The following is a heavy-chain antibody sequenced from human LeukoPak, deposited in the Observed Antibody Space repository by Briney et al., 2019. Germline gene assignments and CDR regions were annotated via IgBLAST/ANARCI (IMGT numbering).Heavy chain of an antibody. V-gene: IGHV3-7*01. CDR1: GFTFSSYW. J-gene: IGHJ4*02. Sequence: GGSLRLSCAASGFTFSSYWMSWVRQAPGKGLEWVANIKQDGSEKYYVDSVKGRFTISRDNAKNSLYLQMNSLRAEDTAVYYSAREDSSSTFDYWGQGTLVTVSS. CDR3: AREDSSSTFDY. D-gene: IGHD6-6*01. CDR2: IKQDGSEK.